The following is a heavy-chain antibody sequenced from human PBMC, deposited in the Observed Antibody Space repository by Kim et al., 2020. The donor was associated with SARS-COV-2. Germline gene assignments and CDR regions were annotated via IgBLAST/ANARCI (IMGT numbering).Heavy chain of an antibody. CDR2: GST. V-gene: IGHV4-34*01. CDR3: ARGRAFDY. J-gene: IGHJ4*02. Sequence: GSTNYNPSLKGRVTISVDTSKNQFSLKLSSVTAGDTAVYYWARGRAFDYWGQGTLVTVSS.